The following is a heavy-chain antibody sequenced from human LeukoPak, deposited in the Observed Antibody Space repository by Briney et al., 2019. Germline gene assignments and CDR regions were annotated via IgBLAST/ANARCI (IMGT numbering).Heavy chain of an antibody. D-gene: IGHD5-12*01. Sequence: SETLSLTCTVSGGSISSSSYYWGWIRQPPGKGLEWIGSIYYSGSTYYNPSLKSRVTISVDTSKNQFSLKLSSVTAADTAVYYCAREEAIVATSWDFDLWGRCTLVTVSS. CDR2: IYYSGST. CDR3: AREEAIVATSWDFDL. CDR1: GGSISSSSYY. J-gene: IGHJ2*01. V-gene: IGHV4-39*07.